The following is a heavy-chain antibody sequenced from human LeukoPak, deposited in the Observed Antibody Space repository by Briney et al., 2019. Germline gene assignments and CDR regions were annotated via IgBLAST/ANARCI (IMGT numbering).Heavy chain of an antibody. V-gene: IGHV1-2*02. D-gene: IGHD3-3*01. Sequence: ASVKVSCKASGYTFTGYYMHWVRQAPGQGLEWMGWINPNSGGTNYAQKFQGRVTMTRDTSISTAYMELGRLRSDDTAVYYCARVSDFWSGYFDYWGQGTLVTVSS. CDR1: GYTFTGYY. CDR3: ARVSDFWSGYFDY. J-gene: IGHJ4*02. CDR2: INPNSGGT.